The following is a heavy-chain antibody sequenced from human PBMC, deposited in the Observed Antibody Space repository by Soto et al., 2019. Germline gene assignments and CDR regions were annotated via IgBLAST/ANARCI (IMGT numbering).Heavy chain of an antibody. D-gene: IGHD6-13*01. J-gene: IGHJ4*02. Sequence: SGGSLRLSCAASGFTFSNAWMSWVRQAPGKGLEWVGRIKSKTDGGTTDYAAPVKGRFTISRDDSKNTLYLQMNSLKTEDTAVYYCTTDARLEQQLVKYWGQGTLVTVSS. CDR3: TTDARLEQQLVKY. V-gene: IGHV3-15*01. CDR1: GFTFSNAW. CDR2: IKSKTDGGTT.